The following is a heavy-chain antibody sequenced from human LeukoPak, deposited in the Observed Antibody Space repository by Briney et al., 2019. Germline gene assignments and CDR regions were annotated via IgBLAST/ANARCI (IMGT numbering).Heavy chain of an antibody. V-gene: IGHV1-2*02. CDR3: ARDSTLVYGDYVYWFDP. CDR2: INPNSGGT. D-gene: IGHD4-17*01. CDR1: GYTFTGDY. Sequence: EASVKVSCKASGYTFTGDYMHWVRQAPGQGLEWMGWINPNSGGTNYAQKFQGRVTMTRDTSISTAYMELSRPRSDDTAVYYCARDSTLVYGDYVYWFDPWGQGTLVTVSS. J-gene: IGHJ5*02.